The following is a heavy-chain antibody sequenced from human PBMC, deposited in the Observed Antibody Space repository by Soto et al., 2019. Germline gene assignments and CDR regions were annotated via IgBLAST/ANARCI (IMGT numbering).Heavy chain of an antibody. CDR1: GYTFTGYY. Sequence: ASVKVSCKASGYTFTGYYMHWVRQAPGQGLEWMGWINPNSGGTNYAQKFQGWVTMTRDTSISTAYMELSRLRSDDTAVYYCARGVGYDSSGYPYPIFDYWGQGTLVTVSS. D-gene: IGHD3-22*01. J-gene: IGHJ4*02. V-gene: IGHV1-2*04. CDR2: INPNSGGT. CDR3: ARGVGYDSSGYPYPIFDY.